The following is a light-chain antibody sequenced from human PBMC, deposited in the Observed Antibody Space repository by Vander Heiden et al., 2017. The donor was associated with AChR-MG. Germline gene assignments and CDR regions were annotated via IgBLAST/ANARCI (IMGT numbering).Light chain of an antibody. CDR2: DVS. J-gene: IGLJ3*02. CDR3: SSYTSSSTWL. CDR1: SSDVGGYKY. V-gene: IGLV2-14*03. Sequence: QSDLTQPASVSGSPGQSITISCTGTSSDVGGYKYFSWYQQHPGKAPKLMIYDVSNRPSGVSYRFSGSKSGNTASLAISGLQAEDEADYYCSSYTSSSTWLFGGGTKLTAL.